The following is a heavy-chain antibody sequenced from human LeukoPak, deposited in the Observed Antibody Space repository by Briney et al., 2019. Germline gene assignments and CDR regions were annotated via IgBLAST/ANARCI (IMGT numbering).Heavy chain of an antibody. CDR2: IYYSGST. Sequence: PSQTLSLTCTVSGGSISSGDYYWSWIRQPPGKGLEWIGYIYYSGSTYYNPSLKSRVTISVDTSKNQFSLKLSSVTAADTAVYYCARRAQQWKLVRQYNWFDPWGQGTLVTVSS. V-gene: IGHV4-30-4*01. D-gene: IGHD6-6*01. CDR1: GGSISSGDYY. CDR3: ARRAQQWKLVRQYNWFDP. J-gene: IGHJ5*02.